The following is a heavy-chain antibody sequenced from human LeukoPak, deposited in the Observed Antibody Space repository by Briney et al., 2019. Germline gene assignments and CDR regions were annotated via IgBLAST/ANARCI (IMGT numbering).Heavy chain of an antibody. CDR2: IYYSGST. D-gene: IGHD3-10*01. CDR1: GGSISSYH. V-gene: IGHV4-59*01. J-gene: IGHJ6*03. Sequence: SETLSLTCTVSGGSISSYHWSWIRQPPGKGLEWIGYIYYSGSTNYNPSLKSRVTISVDTSKNQFSLKLSSVTAADTAVYYCARDYRERRLYYYGSGSPYYYYMDVWGKGTTVTVSS. CDR3: ARDYRERRLYYYGSGSPYYYYMDV.